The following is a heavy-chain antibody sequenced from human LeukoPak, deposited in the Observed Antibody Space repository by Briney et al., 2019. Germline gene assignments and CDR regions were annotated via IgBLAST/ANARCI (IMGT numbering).Heavy chain of an antibody. V-gene: IGHV3-33*06. Sequence: PGRSLRLSCAASGFTFSNYVMHWVRQAPGKGLEWVAVIWYDGSNKYYADSVKDRFTISRDNSKDTVYLQMNSLRTEDTAVYYCAKNRDSSDYPRDFDYWGQGTLVTVSS. CDR2: IWYDGSNK. D-gene: IGHD6-19*01. CDR3: AKNRDSSDYPRDFDY. J-gene: IGHJ4*02. CDR1: GFTFSNYV.